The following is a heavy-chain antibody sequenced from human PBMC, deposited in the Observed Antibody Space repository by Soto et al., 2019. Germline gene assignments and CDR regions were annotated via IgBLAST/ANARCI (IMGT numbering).Heavy chain of an antibody. D-gene: IGHD3-22*01. V-gene: IGHV3-7*01. CDR2: INEGGSEK. Sequence: QPGGSLRLSXAASGFTFIKSWMSWVRQVPGKGLEWVANINEGGSEKYYVNSVKGRFTISRDNAKNSLYLQMDSLRAEDTAVYYCARELVVGPAEYFQHWGQGTRVTVSS. CDR3: ARELVVGPAEYFQH. CDR1: GFTFIKSW. J-gene: IGHJ1*01.